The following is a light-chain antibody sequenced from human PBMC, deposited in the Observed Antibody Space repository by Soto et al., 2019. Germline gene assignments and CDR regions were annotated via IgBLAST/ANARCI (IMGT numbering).Light chain of an antibody. Sequence: EIVLTQSPVTLSLSPGERATLSCRASQSVSSNYLAWYQQKPGQAPRLLMYGASSRATGIPDRFSGSGSGTDFTLTISRLEPEDFAVYYCQQYGTSRFTFGPGTKVDIK. J-gene: IGKJ3*01. CDR2: GAS. V-gene: IGKV3-20*01. CDR1: QSVSSNY. CDR3: QQYGTSRFT.